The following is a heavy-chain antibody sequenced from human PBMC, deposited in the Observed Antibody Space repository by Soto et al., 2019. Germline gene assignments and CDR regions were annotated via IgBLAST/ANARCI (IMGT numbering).Heavy chain of an antibody. D-gene: IGHD3-16*01. V-gene: IGHV4-4*07. Sequence: PSETLSLTCTVSGGSITTYYWSWIRQPAGKGLEWIGRIYSGGSTNYNPSLRSRVTVSVDMSKNQFSLKLSSVTAAHTAVYYCARGPGGDGKVSLGYWGQGTLVTGSS. J-gene: IGHJ4*02. CDR3: ARGPGGDGKVSLGY. CDR2: IYSGGST. CDR1: GGSITTYY.